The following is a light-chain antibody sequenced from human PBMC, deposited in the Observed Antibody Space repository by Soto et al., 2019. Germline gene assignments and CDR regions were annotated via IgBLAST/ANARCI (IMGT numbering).Light chain of an antibody. CDR3: QRHGISHIT. J-gene: IGKJ5*01. V-gene: IGKV3-15*01. Sequence: EKVMTQSPATLSVSPGERATLFCRASQSVRSNLAWYQQKPGQPPRLLIYDASTRATGIPSRFSGSGSGTEFTLTISSLKSEDFAVYYCQRHGISHITFGQGTRLEIK. CDR1: QSVRSN. CDR2: DAS.